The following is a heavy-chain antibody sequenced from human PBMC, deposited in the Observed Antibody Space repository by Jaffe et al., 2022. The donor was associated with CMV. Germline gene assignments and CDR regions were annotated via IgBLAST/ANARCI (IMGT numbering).Heavy chain of an antibody. V-gene: IGHV2-70*17. J-gene: IGHJ3*02. CDR1: GFSLSTSEMC. CDR2: IDWDDDK. D-gene: IGHD3-10*01. Sequence: QVTLRESGPALVKPTQTLTLTCTFSGFSLSTSEMCVHWIRQPPGKALEWLARIDWDDDKFYSTSLKTRLTISKDTSKNQVVLTMTNMDPVDTATYYCARSMFRGPLPHDAFDIWGQGTMVTVSS. CDR3: ARSMFRGPLPHDAFDI.